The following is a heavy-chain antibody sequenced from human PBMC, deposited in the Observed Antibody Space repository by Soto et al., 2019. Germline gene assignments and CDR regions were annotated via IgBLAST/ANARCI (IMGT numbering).Heavy chain of an antibody. Sequence: QVQLVQSGAEVKKPGASVKVSCKASGYTFTSYGISWVRQAPGQGLEWMGWISAYNGNTNYAQKLQDRVTMTTDTSTSTAYMELRSQRSDDTAVYYCGRVDVVVVVVAATSWFDPWGQGTLVTVSS. V-gene: IGHV1-18*01. CDR2: ISAYNGNT. CDR3: GRVDVVVVVVAATSWFDP. D-gene: IGHD2-15*01. CDR1: GYTFTSYG. J-gene: IGHJ5*02.